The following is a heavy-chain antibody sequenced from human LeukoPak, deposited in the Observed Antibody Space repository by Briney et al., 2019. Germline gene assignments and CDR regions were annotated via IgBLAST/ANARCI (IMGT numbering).Heavy chain of an antibody. CDR3: AREYCSSTSCYFDP. J-gene: IGHJ5*02. CDR2: ISSSSSTI. V-gene: IGHV3-48*04. Sequence: PGGSLRLSCAASGFTFSSYSMNWVRQAPGKGLEWVSYISSSSSTIYYADSVKGRFTISRDNAKNSLYLQMNSLRAEDTAVYHCAREYCSSTSCYFDPWGQGTLVTVSS. CDR1: GFTFSSYS. D-gene: IGHD2-2*01.